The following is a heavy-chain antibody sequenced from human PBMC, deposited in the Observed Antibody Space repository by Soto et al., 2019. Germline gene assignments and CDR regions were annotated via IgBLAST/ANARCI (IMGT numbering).Heavy chain of an antibody. CDR2: ISAYNGNT. CDR1: GYTFTSNG. V-gene: IGHV1-18*01. CDR3: ASTNYHPSLKSRVTISVDTSKNQFSLKLSSVTAADTAVYYCARNGVVLGYCSSTSCPPTYYYCYMDV. J-gene: IGHJ6*03. D-gene: IGHD3-10*01. Sequence: ASVKVSCKTSGYTFTSNGISWVRQAPGHGLEWMGWISAYNGNTNYPQKFQGRVTMTRDTSTSTAYMELRSLRSDDTAVYYSASTNYHPSLKSRVTISVDTSKNQFSLKLSSVTAADTAVYYCARNGVVLGYCSSTSCPPTYYYCYMDVWGKGTTVTVSS.